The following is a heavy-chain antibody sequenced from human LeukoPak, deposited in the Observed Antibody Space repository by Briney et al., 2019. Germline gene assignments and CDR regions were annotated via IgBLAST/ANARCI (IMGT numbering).Heavy chain of an antibody. CDR1: GYTFTSYA. CDR2: INTNTGNP. D-gene: IGHD6-13*01. CDR3: AREMAQQQLVLYYYGMDV. J-gene: IGHJ6*02. Sequence: ASVKVSCKASGYTFTSYAMNWVRQAPGQGLEWMGWINTNTGNPTYAQGFTGRFVFSLDTSVSTAYLQISSLKAEDTAVYYCAREMAQQQLVLYYYGMDVWGQGTTVTVSS. V-gene: IGHV7-4-1*02.